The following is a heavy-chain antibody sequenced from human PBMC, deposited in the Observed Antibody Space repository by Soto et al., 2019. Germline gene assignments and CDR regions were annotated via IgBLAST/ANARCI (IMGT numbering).Heavy chain of an antibody. V-gene: IGHV3-7*04. CDR1: GFTFSTYW. Sequence: EVQVVESGGGLVQPGGSLRLSCAASGFTFSTYWMTWVRQDPVQGLEWVANIKQDASENFYVDSVKGRFTIYRDNAKNSMYLQMTSMRVEDTAVYYCARDSGPRGYDAFDIWGKGTMVTVSS. CDR2: IKQDASEN. CDR3: ARDSGPRGYDAFDI. J-gene: IGHJ3*02. D-gene: IGHD2-8*02.